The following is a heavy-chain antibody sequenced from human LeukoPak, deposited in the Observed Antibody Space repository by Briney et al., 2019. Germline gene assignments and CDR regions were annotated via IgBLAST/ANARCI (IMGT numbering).Heavy chain of an antibody. J-gene: IGHJ6*03. Sequence: QAGGPWNFSLEAPELPFSPIAMTWAGKAQAKGLEWVHFIRYDGNNKYYADSVKGRFTISRDNSKNTLYLQMNSLRAEDTAVYYCAKLVGSGSYSPYMDVWGKGTTVTVSS. CDR2: IRYDGNNK. V-gene: IGHV3-30*02. D-gene: IGHD3-10*01. CDR3: AKLVGSGSYSPYMDV. CDR1: ELPFSPIA.